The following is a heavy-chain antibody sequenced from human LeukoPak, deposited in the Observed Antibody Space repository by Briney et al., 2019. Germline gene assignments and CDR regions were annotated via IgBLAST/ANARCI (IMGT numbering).Heavy chain of an antibody. D-gene: IGHD2-15*01. CDR3: ARDVCSGGSCYGR. CDR2: ISSSSSYI. CDR1: GFTFSSYS. V-gene: IGHV3-21*01. J-gene: IGHJ4*02. Sequence: GGSLRLSCAASGFTFSSYSMNWVRQAPGKGPEWVSSISSSSSYIYYADSVKGRFTISRDNAKNSLYLQMNSLRAEDTAVYYCARDVCSGGSCYGRWGQGTLVTVSS.